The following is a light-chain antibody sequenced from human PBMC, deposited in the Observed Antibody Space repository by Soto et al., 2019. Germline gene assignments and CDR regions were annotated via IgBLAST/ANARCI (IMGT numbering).Light chain of an antibody. Sequence: DIQMTQSPSTLSASAGDRVTITCRASQSISTWLAWYHQRPGKAPKLLIHEASSLESGVPSRFSGSGSETEFTLTILSLQPDDFATYYCQQYNSYPLPFGGGTKVDIK. CDR2: EAS. CDR3: QQYNSYPLP. CDR1: QSISTW. J-gene: IGKJ4*01. V-gene: IGKV1-5*03.